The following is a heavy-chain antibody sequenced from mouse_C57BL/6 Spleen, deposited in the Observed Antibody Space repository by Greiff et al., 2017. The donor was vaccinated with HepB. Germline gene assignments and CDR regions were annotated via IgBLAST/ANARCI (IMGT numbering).Heavy chain of an antibody. J-gene: IGHJ1*03. V-gene: IGHV14-1*01. CDR1: GFNIKDYY. D-gene: IGHD1-1*01. Sequence: EVHLVESGAELVRPGASVKLSCTASGFNIKDYYMHWVKQRPEQGLEWIGRIDPEDGDTEYAPKFQGKATMTADTSSNTAYLQLSSLTSEDTAVYYCTPYYYGSTWYFDVWGTGTTVTVSS. CDR2: IDPEDGDT. CDR3: TPYYYGSTWYFDV.